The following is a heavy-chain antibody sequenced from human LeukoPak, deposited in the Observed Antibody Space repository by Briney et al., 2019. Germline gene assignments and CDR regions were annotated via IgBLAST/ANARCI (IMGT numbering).Heavy chain of an antibody. CDR3: ARDGGGSLYGMDV. Sequence: SQTLSLTCTVSGGSISSGVYCWSWIRQRPGESLQWIGYICSSGSAYYNPSLKSRVTMSIDTSNNQFSLKPNSVTAADTAVYYCARDGGGSLYGMDVWGQGTTVTVSS. CDR2: ICSSGSA. CDR1: GGSISSGVYC. D-gene: IGHD2-15*01. J-gene: IGHJ6*02. V-gene: IGHV4-31*03.